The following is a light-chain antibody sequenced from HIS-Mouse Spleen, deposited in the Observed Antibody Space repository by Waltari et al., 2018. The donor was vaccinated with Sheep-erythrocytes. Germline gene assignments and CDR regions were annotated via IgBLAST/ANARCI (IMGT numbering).Light chain of an antibody. CDR3: QAWDSSTVV. J-gene: IGLJ2*01. Sequence: SYELTQPPSVSVSPGQTASITCSGDKLGDKYACWYHQKPGQSPVLVIYQDSKRPSGIPERFSGYNSGNTAHLTISGTQAMDDAEYYCQAWDSSTVVFGGGTKLTVL. V-gene: IGLV3-1*01. CDR1: KLGDKY. CDR2: QDS.